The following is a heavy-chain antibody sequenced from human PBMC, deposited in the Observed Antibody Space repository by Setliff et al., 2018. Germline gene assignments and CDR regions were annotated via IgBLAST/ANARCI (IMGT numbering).Heavy chain of an antibody. CDR3: ARDSVLRYFDWLLYTPDAFDI. J-gene: IGHJ3*02. Sequence: PGGSLRLSCAGSGFTFSSYAMHWIRQAPGKGLEWVSYISSSGSTIYYADSVKGRFTISRDNAKNSLYLQMNSLRAEDTAVYYCARDSVLRYFDWLLYTPDAFDIWGQGTMVTVSS. V-gene: IGHV3-48*04. D-gene: IGHD3-9*01. CDR2: ISSSGSTI. CDR1: GFTFSSYA.